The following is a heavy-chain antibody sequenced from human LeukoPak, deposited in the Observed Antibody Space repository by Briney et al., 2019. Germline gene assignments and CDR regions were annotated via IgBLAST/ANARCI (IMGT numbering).Heavy chain of an antibody. CDR1: GGSISSGSYY. CDR3: ARSISGSYQYYFDY. J-gene: IGHJ4*02. CDR2: IYYSGTT. D-gene: IGHD3-10*01. Sequence: SQTLSLTCTVSGGSISSGSYYWSWIRQPAGKGLEWIGSIYYSGTTYYNPSLKSRVTISVDKSKSQFSLKLSSVTAADTAVYYCARSISGSYQYYFDYWGQGTLVTVSS. V-gene: IGHV4-30-2*03.